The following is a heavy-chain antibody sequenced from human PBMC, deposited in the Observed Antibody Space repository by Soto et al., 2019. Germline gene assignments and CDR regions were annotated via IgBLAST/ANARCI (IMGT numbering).Heavy chain of an antibody. D-gene: IGHD2-21*02. CDR3: AREYCGGDCYNDY. Sequence: VAVIWYDETNKYYADSVKGRFTISRDNSKSRLYLQMNNLGVEDTAIYYCAREYCGGDCYNDYWGQGTLVTVSS. CDR2: IWYDETNK. V-gene: IGHV3-33*01. J-gene: IGHJ4*02.